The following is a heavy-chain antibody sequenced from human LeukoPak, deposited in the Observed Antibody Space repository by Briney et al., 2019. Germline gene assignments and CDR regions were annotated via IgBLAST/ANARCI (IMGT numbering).Heavy chain of an antibody. CDR2: LKPDGSEK. Sequence: PGGSLRFSCAASGFTFSSYWMNWVRQAPGKGLEWVANLKPDGSEKFYVDSVRGRFTISRDNAENSLFLQMNSLRAEDTAVYYCASENFGNWGQGTLVTVSS. V-gene: IGHV3-7*05. CDR3: ASENFGN. D-gene: IGHD1-7*01. CDR1: GFTFSSYW. J-gene: IGHJ4*02.